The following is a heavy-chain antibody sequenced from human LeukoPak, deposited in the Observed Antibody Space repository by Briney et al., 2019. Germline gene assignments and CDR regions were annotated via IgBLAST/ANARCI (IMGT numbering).Heavy chain of an antibody. D-gene: IGHD5-18*01. J-gene: IGHJ4*02. CDR1: GYTFTSYY. CDR3: SVRSYGYKDHY. Sequence: ASVKVSCKASGYTFTSYYMHWVRQAPGQGLEWMGIINPSGGSTSYAQKFQGRVTMTRDTSTSTVYMELSSLRSEDTAVYYCSVRSYGYKDHYWGQGTLVTVSS. CDR2: INPSGGST. V-gene: IGHV1-46*01.